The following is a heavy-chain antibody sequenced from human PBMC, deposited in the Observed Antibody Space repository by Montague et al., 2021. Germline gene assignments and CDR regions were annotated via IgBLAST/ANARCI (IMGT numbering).Heavy chain of an antibody. V-gene: IGHV3-33*01. CDR2: ICSDGSNM. CDR1: DFTFSPYA. J-gene: IGHJ4*02. Sequence: SLRLSCAASDFTFSPYAMHWVRQAPGKGLVWVAVICSDGSNMFYADSVKGRFTISRDNSKNTLYLQMNNLRAEDTAMYYCAREVAPGSGSNSVDYWGQGTLVTVSS. D-gene: IGHD3-10*01. CDR3: AREVAPGSGSNSVDY.